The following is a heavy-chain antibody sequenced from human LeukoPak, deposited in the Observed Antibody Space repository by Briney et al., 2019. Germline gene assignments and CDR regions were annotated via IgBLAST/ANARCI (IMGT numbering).Heavy chain of an antibody. J-gene: IGHJ4*02. V-gene: IGHV4-34*01. D-gene: IGHD6-6*01. CDR2: INHSGST. CDR1: GGSFSGYY. Sequence: SETLSLTCAVYGGSFSGYYWSWIRQPPAKGLEWIGEINHSGSTNYNPSLKSRVTISVDTSKNQFYLKLSSVTAADTAVYYCASGARPHGCDYWGQGTLVTVSS. CDR3: ASGARPHGCDY.